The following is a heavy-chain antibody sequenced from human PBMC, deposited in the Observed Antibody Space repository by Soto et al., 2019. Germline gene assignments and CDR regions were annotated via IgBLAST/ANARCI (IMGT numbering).Heavy chain of an antibody. CDR1: GFSVTNNY. V-gene: IGHV3-66*01. Sequence: GGSLRLSCAASGFSVTNNYMNWVRQAPGKGLEWVSIIDIGGNTYYADSVKDRFTISRDNSRNTLYLHMDSLRAEDTAVYYRYYFDYWGQGALVTVSS. CDR3: YYFDY. J-gene: IGHJ4*02. CDR2: IDIGGNT.